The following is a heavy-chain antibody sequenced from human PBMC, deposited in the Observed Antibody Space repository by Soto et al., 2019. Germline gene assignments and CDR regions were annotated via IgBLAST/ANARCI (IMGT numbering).Heavy chain of an antibody. Sequence: GGSLRLSCAASGFTFSSYAMHWVRQAPGKGLEWVAVISYDGSNKYYADSVKGRFTISRDNSKNTLYLQMNSLRAEDTAVYYCARDYDYGSGSYLPGDYWGQGTLVTVSS. V-gene: IGHV3-30-3*01. D-gene: IGHD3-10*01. CDR2: ISYDGSNK. CDR1: GFTFSSYA. CDR3: ARDYDYGSGSYLPGDY. J-gene: IGHJ4*02.